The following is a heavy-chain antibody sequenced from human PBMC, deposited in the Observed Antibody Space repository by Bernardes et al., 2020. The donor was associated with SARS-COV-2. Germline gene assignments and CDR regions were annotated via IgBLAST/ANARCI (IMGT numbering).Heavy chain of an antibody. Sequence: SETLSLTCAVYGGSLSDSYWTWIRQPPGKGLEWIGEINHSGSTNYNPSLKSRVTISVDTSKNQFSLRLNSVTAADTAIYYCARHRKHCTNGVCQTYYYYGLDVWGQGTTVTVSS. CDR1: GGSLSDSY. V-gene: IGHV4-34*01. D-gene: IGHD2-8*01. J-gene: IGHJ6*02. CDR2: INHSGST. CDR3: ARHRKHCTNGVCQTYYYYGLDV.